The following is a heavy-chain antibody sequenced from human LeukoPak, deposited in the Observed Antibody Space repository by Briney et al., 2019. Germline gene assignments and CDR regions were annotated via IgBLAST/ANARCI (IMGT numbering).Heavy chain of an antibody. J-gene: IGHJ4*02. Sequence: ASVKVSCKASGYTFTSYDINWVRQATGQGLEWMGWMNPNSGNTGYAQKFQGRVTMTRNTSISTAYMELSSLRSEDTAVYYCARVAYDILTGWLYMFDYWGQGTLVTVSS. CDR2: MNPNSGNT. CDR1: GYTFTSYD. CDR3: ARVAYDILTGWLYMFDY. D-gene: IGHD3-9*01. V-gene: IGHV1-8*01.